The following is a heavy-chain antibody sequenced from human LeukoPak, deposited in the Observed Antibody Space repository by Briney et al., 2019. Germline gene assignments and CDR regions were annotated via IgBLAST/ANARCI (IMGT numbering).Heavy chain of an antibody. CDR2: INHSGST. V-gene: IGHV4-34*01. CDR3: AKSLGGQAFDI. D-gene: IGHD2-15*01. CDR1: GGSFSGYY. Sequence: SETLSLTCAVYGGSFSGYYWSWIRQPPGKGLEWIGEINHSGSTNYNPSLESRVTISIDTSRNQFSLKLSSVTAADTAVYYCAKSLGGQAFDIWGQGTMVTVSS. J-gene: IGHJ3*02.